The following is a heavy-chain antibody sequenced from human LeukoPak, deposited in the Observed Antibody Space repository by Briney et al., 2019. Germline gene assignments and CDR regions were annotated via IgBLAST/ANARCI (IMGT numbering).Heavy chain of an antibody. V-gene: IGHV1-2*02. CDR3: ARVRGNSSGWYVDFDY. Sequence: GASVKVSCKASGYTFTGYYMHWVRQAPGQGLEWMGWINPNSGGTNYAQKFQGRVTMTRDTSISTAYMELSRLRSDDTAVYYCARVRGNSSGWYVDFDYWGQGTLVTVSS. CDR1: GYTFTGYY. J-gene: IGHJ4*02. CDR2: INPNSGGT. D-gene: IGHD6-19*01.